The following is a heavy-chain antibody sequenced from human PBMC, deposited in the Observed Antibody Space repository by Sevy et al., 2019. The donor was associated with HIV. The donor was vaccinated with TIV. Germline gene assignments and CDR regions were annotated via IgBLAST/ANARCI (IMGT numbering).Heavy chain of an antibody. Sequence: GGSLRLSCTASGFIFGDYGMSWVRQAPGKGLEWIAFFKSKIHGGTTENAASVKGRFTISRHDSKNIVYLQMSNLKTEDTAVYYCTRFSGSQSIFDYWGQGTLVTVSS. CDR2: FKSKIHGGTT. J-gene: IGHJ4*02. V-gene: IGHV3-49*04. CDR1: GFIFGDYG. CDR3: TRFSGSQSIFDY. D-gene: IGHD6-25*01.